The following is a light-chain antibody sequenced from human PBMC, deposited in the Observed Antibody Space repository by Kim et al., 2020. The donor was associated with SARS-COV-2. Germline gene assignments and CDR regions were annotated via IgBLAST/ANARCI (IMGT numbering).Light chain of an antibody. Sequence: SASVGDRVTITCRASQDIRNDLGWYQQKPGKSPNLLIYAASSLQSGVPLRFSGSGSGTDFTLTISSLQPEDSATYYCLQDYNYPYTFGQGTKLEIK. CDR1: QDIRND. V-gene: IGKV1-6*01. J-gene: IGKJ2*01. CDR2: AAS. CDR3: LQDYNYPYT.